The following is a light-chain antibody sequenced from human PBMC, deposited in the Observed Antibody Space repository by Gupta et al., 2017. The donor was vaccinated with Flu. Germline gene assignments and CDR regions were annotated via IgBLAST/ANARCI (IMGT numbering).Light chain of an antibody. V-gene: IGLV2-14*03. CDR3: YSYTSDITAI. J-gene: IGLJ2*01. Sequence: QAALSQPASVPGSPGQSITISCTGTSSDVGGYNYVSWYQQHPGKAPKLIIYDVTNRPSGISSRFSGSKIDNTASLTISGLRAEDEADYYCYSYTSDITAIFGGGTKLTVI. CDR1: SSDVGGYNY. CDR2: DVT.